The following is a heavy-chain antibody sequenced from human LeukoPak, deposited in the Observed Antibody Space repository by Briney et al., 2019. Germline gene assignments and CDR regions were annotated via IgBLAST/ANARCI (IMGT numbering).Heavy chain of an antibody. Sequence: SETLSLTCTVSGGSISGYYWSWIRQPPRKGLEWIGYINHIGSTNYNPSLRSRVTISVDTSKNQFSLELRSVTAADTAVYYCASEALTGFPPYFDFWGQGTLVTVSS. CDR3: ASEALTGFPPYFDF. V-gene: IGHV4-59*01. CDR2: INHIGST. J-gene: IGHJ4*02. D-gene: IGHD3-3*01. CDR1: GGSISGYY.